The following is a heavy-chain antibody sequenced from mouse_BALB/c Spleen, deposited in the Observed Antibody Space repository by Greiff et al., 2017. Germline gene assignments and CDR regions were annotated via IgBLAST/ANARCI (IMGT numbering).Heavy chain of an antibody. D-gene: IGHD2-1*01. J-gene: IGHJ3*01. CDR2: ISSGSSTI. CDR3: ARSEGYGNYVFEFAY. V-gene: IGHV5-17*02. CDR1: GFTFSSFG. Sequence: EVQGVESGGGLVQPGGSRKLSCAASGFTFSSFGMHWVRQAPEKGLEWVAYISSGSSTIYYADTVKGRFTISRDNPKNTLFLQMTSLRSEDTAMYYCARSEGYGNYVFEFAYWGQGTLVTVSA.